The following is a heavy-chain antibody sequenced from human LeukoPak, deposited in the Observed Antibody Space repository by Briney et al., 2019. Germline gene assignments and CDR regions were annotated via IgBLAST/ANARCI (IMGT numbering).Heavy chain of an antibody. CDR2: IIPSFGRA. V-gene: IGHV1-69*13. CDR3: ARMVAFGWTYLTPLDY. CDR1: GGTFSSYA. Sequence: SVTVSCKASGGTFSSYAISWVRQAPGQGLEWMGGIIPSFGRANYAQKFQGRVTITADEYTSTAYMELSSLRCEDTAVNYLARMVAFGWTYLTPLDYWGQGTLVTVSS. J-gene: IGHJ4*02. D-gene: IGHD1-7*01.